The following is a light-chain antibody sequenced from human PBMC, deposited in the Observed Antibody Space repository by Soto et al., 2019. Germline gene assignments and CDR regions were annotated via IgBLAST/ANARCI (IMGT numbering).Light chain of an antibody. CDR2: TDN. Sequence: QSVLTQPPSASGTPGQRVSISCSGSTSNIGGNAVNWYQQLPGMAPKVLIYTDNQRPSGVADRFSGSKSGTSASLAISGLQSEDEADYYCAAWDARLNGWVFGGGTKVTVL. V-gene: IGLV1-44*01. CDR1: TSNIGGNA. J-gene: IGLJ3*02. CDR3: AAWDARLNGWV.